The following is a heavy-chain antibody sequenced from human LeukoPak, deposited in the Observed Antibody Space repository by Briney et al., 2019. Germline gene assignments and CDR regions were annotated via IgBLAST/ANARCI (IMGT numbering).Heavy chain of an antibody. D-gene: IGHD6-19*01. Sequence: PSETLSLTCTVSGGSISSSSYYWGWIRQPPGKGLEWIGSIYYSGSTYYNTSLKSRVTISVDTSKNQFSLKLRSVTAADTAVYYCARVDVGAVPGWGQGTLVTVSS. J-gene: IGHJ4*02. CDR2: IYYSGST. CDR1: GGSISSSSYY. CDR3: ARVDVGAVPG. V-gene: IGHV4-39*07.